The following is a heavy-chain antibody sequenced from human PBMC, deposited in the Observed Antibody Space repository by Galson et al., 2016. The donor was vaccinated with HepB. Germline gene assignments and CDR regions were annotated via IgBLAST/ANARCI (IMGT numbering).Heavy chain of an antibody. Sequence: SVKVSCKASEYTFTAYYMHWVRQAPGQGLEWMGWINPISGVTKSAQKFQDRVTMTRDKSISTTYMELSRLRSDDTAVYYCARGGGSALFNWFDPWGQGTLVTVSS. J-gene: IGHJ5*02. V-gene: IGHV1-2*02. CDR1: EYTFTAYY. D-gene: IGHD3-16*01. CDR2: INPISGVT. CDR3: ARGGGSALFNWFDP.